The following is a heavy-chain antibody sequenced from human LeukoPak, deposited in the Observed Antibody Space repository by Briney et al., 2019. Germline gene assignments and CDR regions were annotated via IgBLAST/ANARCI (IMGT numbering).Heavy chain of an antibody. CDR2: ISYDGSNK. D-gene: IGHD3-3*01. J-gene: IGHJ4*02. Sequence: PGGSLRLSCAASGFTFSSYAMHWVRQAPGKGLEWVAVISYDGSNKYYADSVKGRFTISRDNSKNTLYLQMNSLKTEDTAVYYCTTHVLRFLEWLSGPPDYWGQGTLVTVSS. CDR3: TTHVLRFLEWLSGPPDY. V-gene: IGHV3-30-3*01. CDR1: GFTFSSYA.